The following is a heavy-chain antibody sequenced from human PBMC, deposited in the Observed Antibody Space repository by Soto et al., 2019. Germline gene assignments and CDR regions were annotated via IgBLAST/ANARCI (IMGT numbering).Heavy chain of an antibody. CDR1: GFTFSSYS. CDR2: ISSSSSTI. D-gene: IGHD3-3*01. J-gene: IGHJ4*02. Sequence: EVQLVESGGGLVQPGGSLRLSCAASGFTFSSYSMNWVRQAPGKGLEWVSYISSSSSTIYYADSVKGRFTISRDNGQNYMGLKMNGVREEGRAVYYCGREGGGGYDFWSGYPTYYFDYWGQGTLVTVSS. CDR3: GREGGGGYDFWSGYPTYYFDY. V-gene: IGHV3-48*02.